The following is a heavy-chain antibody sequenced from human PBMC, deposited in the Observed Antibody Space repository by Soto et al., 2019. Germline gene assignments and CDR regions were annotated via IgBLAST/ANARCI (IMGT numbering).Heavy chain of an antibody. V-gene: IGHV1-24*01. Sequence: GASVKVSCKVSGYTLTELSMHWVRQAPGKGLEWMGGFDTEDGETIYAQKFQGRVTMTEDTSTDTAYMELSSLRSEDTAVYYCATGDFWSGKIRPGYYYYGMDVWGQGTTVTVSS. CDR1: GYTLTELS. CDR2: FDTEDGET. J-gene: IGHJ6*02. CDR3: ATGDFWSGKIRPGYYYYGMDV. D-gene: IGHD3-3*01.